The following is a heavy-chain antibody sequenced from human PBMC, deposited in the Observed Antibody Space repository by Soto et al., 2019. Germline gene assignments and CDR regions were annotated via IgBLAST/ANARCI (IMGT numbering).Heavy chain of an antibody. V-gene: IGHV3-30*09. CDR3: ARATLAAGYSSGWYLDY. D-gene: IGHD6-19*01. J-gene: IGHJ4*02. Sequence: PGGSLRLSCAASGFSFSDYAMHWVRQAPGKGLEWVAVISYDGSNEYYADSVKGRFAISRDNSKNTLYLQMNSLRGEDTAVYFCARATLAAGYSSGWYLDYWGQGT. CDR2: ISYDGSNE. CDR1: GFSFSDYA.